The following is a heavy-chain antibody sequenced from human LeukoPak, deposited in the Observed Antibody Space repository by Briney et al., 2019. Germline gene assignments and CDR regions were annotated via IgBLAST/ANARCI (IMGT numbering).Heavy chain of an antibody. Sequence: PSETLSLTCTVSGGSISSYYWSWIRQPPGKGLEWIGYIYYSGSTNYNPSLKSRVTISVDTSKNQFSLKLSSVTAADTAVYYCARGGSGYSSGWYLYYYYYYMDVWGKGTTVTISS. CDR2: IYYSGST. V-gene: IGHV4-59*01. CDR3: ARGGSGYSSGWYLYYYYYYMDV. J-gene: IGHJ6*03. D-gene: IGHD6-19*01. CDR1: GGSISSYY.